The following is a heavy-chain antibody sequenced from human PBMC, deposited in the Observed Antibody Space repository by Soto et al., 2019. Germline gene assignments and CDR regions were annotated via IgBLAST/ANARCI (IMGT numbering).Heavy chain of an antibody. Sequence: ASVKVSCKASGYTFTDHYIHWVRQAPGQGLEWMGWINPLSGGTKYAQKFQGRVTMTRDTSLSTAYMEVNSLTSDDTAVFYCTRGRLGSYYFGLDVWGQGTTVTVSS. V-gene: IGHV1-2*02. CDR1: GYTFTDHY. J-gene: IGHJ6*02. D-gene: IGHD3-10*01. CDR2: INPLSGGT. CDR3: TRGRLGSYYFGLDV.